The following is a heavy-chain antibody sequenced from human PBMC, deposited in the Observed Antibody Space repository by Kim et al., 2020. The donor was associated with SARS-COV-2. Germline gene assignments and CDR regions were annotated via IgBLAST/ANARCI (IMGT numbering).Heavy chain of an antibody. CDR3: ARGTTVTTLFYYYYGMDD. CDR1: GGSFSGYY. D-gene: IGHD4-17*01. CDR2: INHSGST. Sequence: SETLSLTCAVYGGSFSGYYWTWIRQPPGKGLEWIGEINHSGSTNYNPSLKSRVTISVDTSKNQFSLKLSSVTAADTAVYSCARGTTVTTLFYYYYGMDDWGQGTTVTVSS. V-gene: IGHV4-34*01. J-gene: IGHJ6*02.